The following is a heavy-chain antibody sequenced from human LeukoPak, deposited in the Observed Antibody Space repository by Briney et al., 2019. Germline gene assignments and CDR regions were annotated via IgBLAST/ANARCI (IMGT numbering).Heavy chain of an antibody. J-gene: IGHJ4*02. V-gene: IGHV3-30*04. D-gene: IGHD2-2*01. CDR1: GFTFSSYA. CDR3: ARGWDIVVVPTAGKTFDY. Sequence: GRSLRLSCAASGFTFSSYAMHWVRQAPGKGLEWVAVISYDGSNKYYADSVKGRFTISKDNSKNTLYLQMNSLRAEDTAVYYCARGWDIVVVPTAGKTFDYWGQGTLVTVSS. CDR2: ISYDGSNK.